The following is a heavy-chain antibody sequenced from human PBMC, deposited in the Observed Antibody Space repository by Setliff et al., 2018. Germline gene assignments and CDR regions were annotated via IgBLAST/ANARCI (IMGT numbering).Heavy chain of an antibody. V-gene: IGHV1-2*02. J-gene: IGHJ4*02. D-gene: IGHD2-2*01. Sequence: ASVKVSCKASGYIFAGYYMHWVRQTPGQGLEWMGWINPISGGANYAQKFQGRVTLTRDTSISTGYMELNSLRSDDTAVYYCSRLVRYCTTTSCQRLSGDEYWGQGTVVTVSS. CDR2: INPISGGA. CDR3: SRLVRYCTTTSCQRLSGDEY. CDR1: GYIFAGYY.